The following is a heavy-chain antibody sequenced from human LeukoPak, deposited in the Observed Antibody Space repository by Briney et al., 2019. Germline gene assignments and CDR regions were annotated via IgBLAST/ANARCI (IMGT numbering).Heavy chain of an antibody. Sequence: SETLSLTCAVDGGSFSDYYWSWIRQPPGKGLEWIGEIHHSGSTNYNPSLKSRVTMSVDTSKDQFSLKLSSLTAADTAVYCCARSPGRQQLVRSHHWFDPWGQGTLVIVSS. J-gene: IGHJ5*02. CDR3: ARSPGRQQLVRSHHWFDP. D-gene: IGHD6-13*01. CDR1: GGSFSDYY. CDR2: IHHSGST. V-gene: IGHV4-34*01.